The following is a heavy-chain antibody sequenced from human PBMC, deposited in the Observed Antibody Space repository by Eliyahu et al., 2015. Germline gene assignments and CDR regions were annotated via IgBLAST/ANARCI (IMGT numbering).Heavy chain of an antibody. V-gene: IGHV4-4*02. D-gene: IGHD2-2*01. CDR2: TDLSGGT. CDR3: ARHATSYYFGKDV. J-gene: IGHJ6*02. CDR1: GGSISSSNW. Sequence: QVHLQESGPGLVKPSGTLSLTCTVSGGSISSSNWWSWVRQPPGKGLEWIGQTDLSGGTSFNPSLKGRVMISVDKSKNNLSLDLTSVTAADTAVYYCARHATSYYFGKDVWGQGTTVTVSS.